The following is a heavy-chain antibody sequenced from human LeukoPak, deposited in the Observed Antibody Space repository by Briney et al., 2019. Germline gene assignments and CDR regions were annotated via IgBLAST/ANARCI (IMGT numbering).Heavy chain of an antibody. CDR3: ASGGGYHDAFDI. V-gene: IGHV4-30-4*01. Sequence: SETLSLTCTVSGGSISSGDYYWSWIRQPPGKGLEWIGYIYYSGSTYYNPSLESRVTISVDTSKNQFSLKLSSVTAADTAVYYCASGGGYHDAFDIWGQGTMVTVSS. CDR1: GGSISSGDYY. D-gene: IGHD3-16*01. CDR2: IYYSGST. J-gene: IGHJ3*02.